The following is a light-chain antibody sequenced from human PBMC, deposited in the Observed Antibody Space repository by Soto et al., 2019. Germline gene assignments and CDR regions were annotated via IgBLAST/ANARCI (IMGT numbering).Light chain of an antibody. Sequence: DIQMTQSPSSLSASVGDRVTITCRAGQDINIYLAWYQQKPGKVPKLLISAASTLQSGVPSRFSGRGSGTDFYLTISSLQPEDVATYYCQKYDDAPLTFGGGTKVEIK. CDR3: QKYDDAPLT. CDR1: QDINIY. V-gene: IGKV1-27*01. J-gene: IGKJ4*01. CDR2: AAS.